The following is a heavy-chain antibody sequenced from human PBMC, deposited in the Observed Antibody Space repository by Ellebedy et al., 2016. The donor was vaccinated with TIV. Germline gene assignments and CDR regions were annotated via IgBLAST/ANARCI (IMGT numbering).Heavy chain of an antibody. Sequence: PGGSLRLSCAASGFTFSTYAMHWVRQAPGKGLEWVAVMSNHGRDIYYSDSVKGRFTISRDNSKNTVYLQMNSLRAEDTAVYFCASGLDVWGQGTTVTVS. V-gene: IGHV3-30*04. CDR1: GFTFSTYA. CDR2: MSNHGRDI. J-gene: IGHJ6*02. CDR3: ASGLDV.